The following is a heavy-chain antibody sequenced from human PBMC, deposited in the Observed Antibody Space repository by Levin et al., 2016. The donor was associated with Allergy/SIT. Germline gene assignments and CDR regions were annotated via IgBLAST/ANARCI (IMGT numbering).Heavy chain of an antibody. J-gene: IGHJ6*02. CDR1: GGSISSGGYY. V-gene: IGHV4-31*03. Sequence: SETLSLTCTVSGGSISSGGYYWSWIRQHPGKGLEWIGYIYYSGSTYYNPSLKSRVTISVDTSKNQFSLKLSSVTAADTAVYYCARASWGQLVIGMDVWGQGTTVTVSS. D-gene: IGHD6-6*01. CDR3: ARASWGQLVIGMDV. CDR2: IYYSGST.